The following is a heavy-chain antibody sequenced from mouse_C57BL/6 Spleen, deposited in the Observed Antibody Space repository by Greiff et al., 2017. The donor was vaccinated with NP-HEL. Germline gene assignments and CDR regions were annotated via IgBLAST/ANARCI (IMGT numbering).Heavy chain of an antibody. CDR3: ARHQLRLRSWFAY. Sequence: VQLKESGPELVKPGASVKISCKASGYSFTDYNMNWVKQSNGKSLEWIGVINPNYGTTSYNQKFKGKATLTVDQSSSTAYMQLNSLTSEASAVYYCARHQLRLRSWFAYWGQGTLVTVSA. V-gene: IGHV1-39*01. CDR1: GYSFTDYN. D-gene: IGHD3-2*02. CDR2: INPNYGTT. J-gene: IGHJ3*01.